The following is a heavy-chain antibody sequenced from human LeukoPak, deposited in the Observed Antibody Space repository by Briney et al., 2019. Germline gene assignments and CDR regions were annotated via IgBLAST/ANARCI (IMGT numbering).Heavy chain of an antibody. Sequence: PGGSLRLPCAVSGITLGNYGMSWVRQAPGKGLEWVAGLSGSGGGTNYADSVKGRFTISRDNAKNTLYLQMNSLRAEDTAVYFCAKRGVVIRVILVGFHKEAYYFDSWGQGALVTVSS. CDR2: LSGSGGGT. CDR1: GITLGNYG. D-gene: IGHD3-10*01. CDR3: AKRGVVIRVILVGFHKEAYYFDS. V-gene: IGHV3-23*01. J-gene: IGHJ4*02.